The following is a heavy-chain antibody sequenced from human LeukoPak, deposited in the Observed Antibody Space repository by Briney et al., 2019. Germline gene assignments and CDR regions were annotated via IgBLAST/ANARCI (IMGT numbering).Heavy chain of an antibody. Sequence: PSETLSLTCTVSGGSISSSSYYWGWIRQPPGKGLEWIGSIYYSGSTYYNPSLKSRVTISVDTSKNQFSLKLSSVTAADTAVYYCARMAEWELELDYWGQGTLVTVSS. D-gene: IGHD1-26*01. CDR2: IYYSGST. CDR1: GGSISSSSYY. J-gene: IGHJ4*02. CDR3: ARMAEWELELDY. V-gene: IGHV4-39*01.